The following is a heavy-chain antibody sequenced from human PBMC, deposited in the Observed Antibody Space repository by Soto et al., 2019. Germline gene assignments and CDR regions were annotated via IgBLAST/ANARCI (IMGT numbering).Heavy chain of an antibody. V-gene: IGHV1-69*13. D-gene: IGHD6-13*01. Sequence: SGKVSCKASGGTFSSYAISWVLQAPGQGLEWMGGIIPIFGTANYAQKFQGRVTITADESTSTAYMALSSLRSEDTAVYYCARDRFVAAAGTLYYYYGMDVWGQGTTVTVSS. CDR2: IIPIFGTA. J-gene: IGHJ6*02. CDR1: GGTFSSYA. CDR3: ARDRFVAAAGTLYYYYGMDV.